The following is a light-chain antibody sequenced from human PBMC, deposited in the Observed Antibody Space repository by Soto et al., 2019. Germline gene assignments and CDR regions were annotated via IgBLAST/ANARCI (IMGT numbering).Light chain of an antibody. CDR1: QSFSSN. J-gene: IGKJ4*01. Sequence: EIVMTQSPATLSVSPGERATLSCRASQSFSSNLAWYQQKPGQAPRLLIYGASTRATGIPARFSGSGSGTEFTLTISSLQPEDVATYYCQKYNSARLTFGGGTKVDIK. V-gene: IGKV3-15*01. CDR2: GAS. CDR3: QKYNSARLT.